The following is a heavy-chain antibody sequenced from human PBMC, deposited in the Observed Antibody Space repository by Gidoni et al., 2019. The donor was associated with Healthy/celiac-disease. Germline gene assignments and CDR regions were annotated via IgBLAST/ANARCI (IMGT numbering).Heavy chain of an antibody. D-gene: IGHD2-8*01. Sequence: EVQLLASRGGLVQPGGSLRLSCAASGFTFSSYAMSWVLQAPGKGLAWVSAISGSGGSTYYADSVKGRFTISRDNSKNTLYLQMNSLRAEDTAVYYCAKDSRLSIVLMVYASYFDYWGQGTLVTVSS. J-gene: IGHJ4*02. CDR1: GFTFSSYA. CDR2: ISGSGGST. CDR3: AKDSRLSIVLMVYASYFDY. V-gene: IGHV3-23*01.